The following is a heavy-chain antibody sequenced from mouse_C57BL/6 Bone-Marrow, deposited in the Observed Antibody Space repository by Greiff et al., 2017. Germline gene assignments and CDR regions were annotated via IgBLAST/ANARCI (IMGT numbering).Heavy chain of an antibody. CDR1: GFTFSSYG. J-gene: IGHJ3*01. V-gene: IGHV5-6*02. Sequence: DVMLAESGGDLVKPGGSLKLSCAASGFTFSSYGMSWVRQTPDKRLEWVATISSGGSYTYYPDSVKGRFTISRDNAKNTLYLQMSSLKSEDTAMYYCARHETYYSNYGAYWGQGTLVTVSA. CDR2: ISSGGSYT. CDR3: ARHETYYSNYGAY. D-gene: IGHD2-5*01.